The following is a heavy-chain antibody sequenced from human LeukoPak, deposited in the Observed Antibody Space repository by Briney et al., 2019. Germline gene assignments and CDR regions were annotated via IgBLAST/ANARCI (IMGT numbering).Heavy chain of an antibody. V-gene: IGHV3-7*01. CDR3: ARGSKPYGMDV. CDR1: GFTFSTYW. CDR2: IKEDGSEK. J-gene: IGHJ6*02. Sequence: SGGSLRLSCAPSGFTFSTYWMSWVRQAPGKGLEWVANIKEDGSEKYYVDSVKGRFTISRDNAKSSLYLQMNSLRAEDTAVYYCARGSKPYGMDVWGQGTTVTVSS.